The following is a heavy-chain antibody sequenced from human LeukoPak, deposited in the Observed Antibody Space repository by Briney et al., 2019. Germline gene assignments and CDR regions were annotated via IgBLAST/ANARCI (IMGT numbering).Heavy chain of an antibody. CDR2: IIPIFGTA. V-gene: IGHV1-69*01. J-gene: IGHJ4*02. Sequence: GASVKVSCKTSGGTFSNYAFSWVRQAPGQGLEWMGGIIPIFGTANYAQKFQGRVTITADESTSTAYMELSSLRSEDTAVYYCAREAHYGDLDYWGQGTLVTVSS. D-gene: IGHD4-17*01. CDR3: AREAHYGDLDY. CDR1: GGTFSNYA.